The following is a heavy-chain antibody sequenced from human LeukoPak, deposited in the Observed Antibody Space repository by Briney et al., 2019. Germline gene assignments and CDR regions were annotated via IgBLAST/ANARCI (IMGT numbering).Heavy chain of an antibody. CDR2: INEGGTT. CDR3: ARALMTLVRGVPRTTWFDP. CDR1: GGSFSGYY. D-gene: IGHD3-10*01. V-gene: IGHV4-34*01. Sequence: PSETLSLTCAVFGGSFSGYYWTWVRQAPGKGLEWIGEINEGGTTNYNPSLDNRVTISVDRSKNQFSLKVTSLTAADTAVFYCARALMTLVRGVPRTTWFDPWGPGTLVTVSS. J-gene: IGHJ5*02.